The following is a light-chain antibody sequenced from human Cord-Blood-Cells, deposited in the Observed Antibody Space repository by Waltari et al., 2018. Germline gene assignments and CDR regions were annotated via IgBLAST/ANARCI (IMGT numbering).Light chain of an antibody. CDR1: SSDLGSYNL. V-gene: IGLV2-23*01. CDR3: CSYAGSSTV. Sequence: QSALTQPASVSGSPGQPITNSCTGTSSDLGSYNLVSWYQQHPGKAPKLMIYEGSKRPSGVSNRFSGSKSGNTASLTISGLQAEDEADYYCCSYAGSSTVFGGGTKLTVL. J-gene: IGLJ3*02. CDR2: EGS.